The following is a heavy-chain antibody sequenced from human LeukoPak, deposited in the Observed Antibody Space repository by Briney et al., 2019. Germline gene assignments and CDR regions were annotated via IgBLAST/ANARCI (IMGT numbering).Heavy chain of an antibody. CDR3: ARGASGWGYYYYYYMDV. D-gene: IGHD6-19*01. J-gene: IGHJ6*03. V-gene: IGHV4-34*01. CDR2: INHSGST. CDR1: GGSFSGYY. Sequence: SETLSLTCAVYGGSFSGYYWSWIRQPPGKGLEWIGEINHSGSTNYNPSLKSRVTISVDTSKNQFSLKLSSVTAADTAVYYCARGASGWGYYYYYYMDVWGKGTTVTVSS.